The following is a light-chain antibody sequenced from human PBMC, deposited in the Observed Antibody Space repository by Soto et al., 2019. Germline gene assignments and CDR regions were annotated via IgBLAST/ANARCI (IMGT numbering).Light chain of an antibody. CDR1: QTSSSW. V-gene: IGKV1-5*03. CDR3: QQYNSYSDA. J-gene: IGKJ1*01. CDR2: KAS. Sequence: DIQMTQSPSTLSGSVGDRVTITCRASQTSSSWLAWYQQKPGKAPKLLIYKASTLKSGVPSRFSGSGSGTEFPLTISSLQPDDFATYYCQQYNSYSDAFGQGTKLELK.